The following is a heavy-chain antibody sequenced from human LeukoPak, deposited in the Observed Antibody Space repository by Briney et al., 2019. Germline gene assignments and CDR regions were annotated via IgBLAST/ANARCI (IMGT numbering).Heavy chain of an antibody. J-gene: IGHJ6*03. V-gene: IGHV4-34*01. CDR2: INHSVST. CDR1: GGSFSGYY. Sequence: SETLSLTCAVYGGSFSGYYWSWIRQPPGKGLEWIGEINHSVSTNYNPSLKSRVTISVDRSKNQFSLKLSSVTAADTAVYYCARDTDSSGYYNHYYYYMDVWGKGTTVTISS. CDR3: ARDTDSSGYYNHYYYYMDV. D-gene: IGHD3-22*01.